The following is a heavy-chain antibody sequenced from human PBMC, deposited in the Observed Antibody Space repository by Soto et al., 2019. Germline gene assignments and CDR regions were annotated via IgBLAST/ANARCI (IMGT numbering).Heavy chain of an antibody. CDR3: ARDSYDSSGYTPWYFDY. D-gene: IGHD3-22*01. Sequence: PWWSLRLSCAASVFTFSSYEMNWFRQAPGKGLEWVSYISSSGSTIYYADSVKGRFTISRDNAKNSLYLQMNSLRAEDTAVYYCARDSYDSSGYTPWYFDYWGQGTLVTVSS. V-gene: IGHV3-48*03. CDR2: ISSSGSTI. CDR1: VFTFSSYE. J-gene: IGHJ4*02.